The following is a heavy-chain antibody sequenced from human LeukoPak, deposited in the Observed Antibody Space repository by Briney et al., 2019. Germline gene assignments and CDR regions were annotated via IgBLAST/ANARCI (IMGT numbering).Heavy chain of an antibody. CDR2: VKQDGTEK. Sequence: GGPLRLSCEASGFTFRDYWMTWVRQAPGKGLEWVADVKQDGTEKFYVDSVKGRFTISRDNGKNSLYLQMNSLRAEDTSISYCARAGGTSWADYWGQGTLVTVSS. V-gene: IGHV3-7*01. CDR3: ARAGGTSWADY. J-gene: IGHJ4*02. D-gene: IGHD6-13*01. CDR1: GFTFRDYW.